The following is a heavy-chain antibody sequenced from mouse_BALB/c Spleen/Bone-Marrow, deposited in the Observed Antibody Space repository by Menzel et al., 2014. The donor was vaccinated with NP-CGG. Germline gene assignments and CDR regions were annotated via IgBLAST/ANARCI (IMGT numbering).Heavy chain of an antibody. CDR2: INPYNDGT. D-gene: IGHD3-2*01. V-gene: IGHV1-14*01. CDR3: ARPRQLGLPYYFDY. J-gene: IGHJ2*01. CDR1: GYTFTSYV. Sequence: VQLQQSGPELVKPGASVKMSCKASGYTFTSYVMHWVKQKPGQGLEWIGYINPYNDGTEYNEKFKGKATLTSDKSSSTAYMELSSLTSEDSAVCCCARPRQLGLPYYFDYWGQGTTLTVSS.